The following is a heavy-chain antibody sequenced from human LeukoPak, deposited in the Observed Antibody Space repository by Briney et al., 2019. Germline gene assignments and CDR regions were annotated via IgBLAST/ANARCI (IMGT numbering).Heavy chain of an antibody. CDR1: GFSLGSHA. V-gene: IGHV3-30*04. D-gene: IGHD3-3*02. CDR2: VEHDGTTK. J-gene: IGHJ5*02. CDR3: VTDLHGINWYVH. Sequence: GGSLRLSCAVSGFSLGSHAMSWVRQAPGKGLEWVAFVEHDGTTKYYADSVKGRFSISRDNSKNTLFLQMNSLRPDDTSMYYCVTDLHGINWYVHWGQGTLVTVSS.